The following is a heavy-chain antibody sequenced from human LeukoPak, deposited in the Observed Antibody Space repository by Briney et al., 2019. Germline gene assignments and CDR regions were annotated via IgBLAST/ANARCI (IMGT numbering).Heavy chain of an antibody. CDR1: GGSMIDYY. CDR3: ARDSSGRYYLDGFDI. Sequence: PSETLSLSCTVSGGSMIDYYWSWIRQPAGKRLEWIGRIHTSGSTNYNPSLKSRVTMSVDTSNNQISLNLRSATAADTAVYYCARDSSGRYYLDGFDIWGQGTMVTVSS. J-gene: IGHJ3*02. V-gene: IGHV4-4*07. D-gene: IGHD3-10*01. CDR2: IHTSGST.